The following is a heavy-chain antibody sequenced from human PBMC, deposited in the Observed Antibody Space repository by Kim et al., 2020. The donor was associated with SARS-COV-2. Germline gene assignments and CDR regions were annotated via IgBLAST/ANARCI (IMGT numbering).Heavy chain of an antibody. J-gene: IGHJ6*03. CDR1: GGSFSGYY. CDR3: ARVGRFLEWLLSNHSHYY. CDR2: INHSGST. D-gene: IGHD3-3*01. Sequence: SETLSLTCAVYGGSFSGYYWSWIRQPPGKGLEWIGEINHSGSTNYNPSLKSRVTISVDTSKNQFSLKLSSVTAAETAVYYCARVGRFLEWLLSNHSHYY. V-gene: IGHV4-34*01.